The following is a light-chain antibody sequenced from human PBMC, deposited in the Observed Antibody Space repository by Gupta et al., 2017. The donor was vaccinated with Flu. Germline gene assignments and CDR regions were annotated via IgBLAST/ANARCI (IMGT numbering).Light chain of an antibody. CDR3: HQYATTPLT. CDR2: WAS. Sequence: DIVMTQSPDSLAMSLGERATINCKSSQSILYSSNNRNYLAWYQQKPGQPPKLLIYWASSRESGVPDRFSGSGSETDFILTISSLQAEDVAVYYCHQYATTPLTFGGGTKVEIK. CDR1: QSILYSSNNRNY. V-gene: IGKV4-1*01. J-gene: IGKJ4*01.